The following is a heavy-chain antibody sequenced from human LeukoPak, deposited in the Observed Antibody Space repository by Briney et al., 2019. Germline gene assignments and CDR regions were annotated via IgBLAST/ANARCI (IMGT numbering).Heavy chain of an antibody. V-gene: IGHV3-7*04. CDR1: GFSLSTYW. CDR3: ARAWSYSTGWYNY. Sequence: GGSLRLSCAASGFSLSTYWMSWVRQAPGKGREWVANIKQDGSEKYYGDSVKGRFTISRENAKNSLYLQMNSLRVEDTAVYYCARAWSYSTGWYNYWDQGTLVTVSS. CDR2: IKQDGSEK. J-gene: IGHJ4*02. D-gene: IGHD6-19*01.